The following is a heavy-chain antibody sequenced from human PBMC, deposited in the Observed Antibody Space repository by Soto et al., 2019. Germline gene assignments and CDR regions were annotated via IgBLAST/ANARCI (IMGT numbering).Heavy chain of an antibody. CDR1: GFTFSNYW. J-gene: IGHJ6*04. CDR3: ARHSRNVDV. CDR2: IKPDGSEN. Sequence: GGSLRLSCAASGFTFSNYWMTWVRQAPGKGLEWVANIKPDGSENNYVDSVKGRFTFSRDDAKSTLYLQMNSLRDEDTAVYYCARHSRNVDVWGKGTTVTVSS. V-gene: IGHV3-7*01. D-gene: IGHD1-1*01.